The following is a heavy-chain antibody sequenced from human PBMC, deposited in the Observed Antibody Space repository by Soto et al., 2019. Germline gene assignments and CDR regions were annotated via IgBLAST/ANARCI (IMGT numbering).Heavy chain of an antibody. CDR1: GGSFSGYY. Sequence: NPSETLSLTCADYGGSFSGYYWSWIRQPPGKGLEWIGEINHSGSTNYNPSLKSRVTISVDTSKNQFSLKLSSVTAADTAVYYCARAPLTGTTGPDYWGQGTLVTVSS. D-gene: IGHD1-7*01. J-gene: IGHJ4*02. V-gene: IGHV4-34*01. CDR2: INHSGST. CDR3: ARAPLTGTTGPDY.